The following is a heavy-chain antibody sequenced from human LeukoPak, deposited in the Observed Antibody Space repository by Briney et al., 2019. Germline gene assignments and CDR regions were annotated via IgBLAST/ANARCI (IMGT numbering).Heavy chain of an antibody. J-gene: IGHJ4*02. D-gene: IGHD1-26*01. V-gene: IGHV3-48*02. Sequence: GGSLRLSCAASGYTFTSYSMSWVRQAPGKGLEWVSFISNSDDTRYYADSVRGRFTISRDDAKNSLYLQMSSLRDGDTAVYYCARDQYSGSWFHWGQGTLVTVSS. CDR2: ISNSDDTR. CDR3: ARDQYSGSWFH. CDR1: GYTFTSYS.